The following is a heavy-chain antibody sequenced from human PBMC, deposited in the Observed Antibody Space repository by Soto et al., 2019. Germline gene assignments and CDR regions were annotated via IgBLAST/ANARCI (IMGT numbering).Heavy chain of an antibody. CDR2: ISGSGGST. J-gene: IGHJ4*02. CDR3: AKDPYNWGSYRYYYFDY. V-gene: IGHV3-23*01. CDR1: GFTFSSYA. D-gene: IGHD3-16*02. Sequence: PGGSLRLSCAASGFTFSSYAMGWVRQAPGKGLEWVSAISGSGGSTYYADSVKGRFTISRDNSKNTLYLQMNSLRAEDTAVYYCAKDPYNWGSYRYYYFDYWVQGTLVTVSS.